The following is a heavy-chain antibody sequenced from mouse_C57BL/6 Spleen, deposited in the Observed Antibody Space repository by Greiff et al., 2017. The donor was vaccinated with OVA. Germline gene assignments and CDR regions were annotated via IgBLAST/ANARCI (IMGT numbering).Heavy chain of an antibody. CDR2: IDPSDSET. D-gene: IGHD6-1*01. Sequence: QVQLQQPGAELVRPGSSVKLSCKASGYTFTSYWMQWVKQRPIQGLEWIGNIDPSDSETHYNQKFKDKATLTVDKSSSTAYMQLSSLTSEDSAVYYCARSPLFTSEGYFDVWGTGTTVTVSS. CDR3: ARSPLFTSEGYFDV. V-gene: IGHV1-52*01. J-gene: IGHJ1*03. CDR1: GYTFTSYW.